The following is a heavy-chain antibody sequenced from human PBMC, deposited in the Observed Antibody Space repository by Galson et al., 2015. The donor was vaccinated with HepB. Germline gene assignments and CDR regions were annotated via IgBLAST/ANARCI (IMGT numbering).Heavy chain of an antibody. CDR1: GFTFSSYG. V-gene: IGHV3-30*18. D-gene: IGHD3-9*01. J-gene: IGHJ6*02. CDR3: AKDRYFRVLRYFDPYYYYYGMDV. Sequence: SLRLSCAASGFTFSSYGMHWVRQAPGKGLEWVAVISYDGSNKYYADSVKGRFTISRDNSKNTLYLQMNSLRAEDTAVYYCAKDRYFRVLRYFDPYYYYYGMDVWGQGTTVTVSS. CDR2: ISYDGSNK.